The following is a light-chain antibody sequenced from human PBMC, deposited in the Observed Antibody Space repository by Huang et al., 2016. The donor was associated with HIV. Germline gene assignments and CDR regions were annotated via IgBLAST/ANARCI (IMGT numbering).Light chain of an antibody. CDR3: QQSYSTPRT. Sequence: DIQMTQSPSSLSASVGDSVTITCLASQTISNFLNWYQQKPGKAPKLLISTASTSQSGVPSRFSGSGSGTDFSLSISSLQPDDFATYYCQQSYSTPRTFGQGTRVEI. CDR1: QTISNF. V-gene: IGKV1-39*01. J-gene: IGKJ1*01. CDR2: TAS.